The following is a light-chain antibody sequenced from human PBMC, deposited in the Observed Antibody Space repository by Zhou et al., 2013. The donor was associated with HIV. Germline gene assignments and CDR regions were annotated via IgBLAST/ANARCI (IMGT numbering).Light chain of an antibody. Sequence: EMVLTQSPATLSLSPGARATLSCRASQSVSRYLAWYQQRPGQAPRLLIYDVSKRTIGTPARFIGSGSGTNFTLTISSLEPEDFAAYYCHQLYTFGQGTNLEIK. CDR1: QSVSRY. CDR2: DVS. J-gene: IGKJ2*01. CDR3: HQLYT. V-gene: IGKV3-11*01.